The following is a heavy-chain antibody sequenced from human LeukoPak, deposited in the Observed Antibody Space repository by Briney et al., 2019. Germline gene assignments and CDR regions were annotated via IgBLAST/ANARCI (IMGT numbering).Heavy chain of an antibody. CDR3: ATDPGPNYYYGMDV. J-gene: IGHJ6*02. CDR1: GFTFDGYA. Sequence: GGSLRLSCAASGFTFDGYAMHWVRQAPGKGLEWVSGISWNSGSIGYADSVKGRFTISRDNAKNSLYLQMNSLRAEDMALYYCATDPGPNYYYGMDVWGQGTTVTVSS. CDR2: ISWNSGSI. V-gene: IGHV3-9*03.